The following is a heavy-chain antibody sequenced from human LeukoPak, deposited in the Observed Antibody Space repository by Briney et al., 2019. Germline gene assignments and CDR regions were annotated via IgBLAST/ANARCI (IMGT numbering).Heavy chain of an antibody. J-gene: IGHJ4*02. CDR3: ALRITMIVVVRK. CDR1: GFTFSSYA. CDR2: IRGSWGST. V-gene: IGHV3-23*01. D-gene: IGHD3-22*01. Sequence: PGGSLRLSCAASGFTFSSYAMSWVRQAPGKGLEGVSAIRGSWGSTYYADSVKGRFTISRDNSKSTLYLQMNRLRAEDTAVYYCALRITMIVVVRKWGQGTLGTVSS.